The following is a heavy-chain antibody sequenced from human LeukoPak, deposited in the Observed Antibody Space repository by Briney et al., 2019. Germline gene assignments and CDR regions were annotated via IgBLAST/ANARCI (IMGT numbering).Heavy chain of an antibody. D-gene: IGHD5-18*01. Sequence: PGGSLRLSCAASGFTFSSYGMHWVRQAPGKGLEWVSYISSSGSTIYYADSVKGRFTISRDNAKNSLYLQMNSLRAEDTAVYYCARSMDTAMVFDSYGYFGYWGQGTLVTVSS. CDR2: ISSSGSTI. J-gene: IGHJ4*02. CDR1: GFTFSSYG. V-gene: IGHV3-48*04. CDR3: ARSMDTAMVFDSYGYFGY.